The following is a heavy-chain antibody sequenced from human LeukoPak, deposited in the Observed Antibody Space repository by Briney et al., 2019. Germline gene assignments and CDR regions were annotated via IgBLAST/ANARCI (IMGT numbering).Heavy chain of an antibody. J-gene: IGHJ5*02. D-gene: IGHD6-13*01. V-gene: IGHV3-48*01. CDR3: ARDRYSSSWYWFDP. CDR1: GFTFSSYS. Sequence: PGGSLRLSCAASGFTFSSYSMNWVRQAPGKGLEWVSSISSSSSTIYYADSVKGRFTISRDNAKNSLYLRMNSLRAEDTAVYYCARDRYSSSWYWFDPWGQGTLVTVSS. CDR2: ISSSSSTI.